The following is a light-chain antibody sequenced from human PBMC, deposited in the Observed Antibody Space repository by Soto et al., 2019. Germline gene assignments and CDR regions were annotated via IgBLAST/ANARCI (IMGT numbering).Light chain of an antibody. Sequence: EIVLTQSPVTLSLSPGDRATLSYRPSQSVSSFLAWYQQKPGQPPRLLIYDVSNRAAGIPARFSGSGSGTDFTPTISSLEPEDFAVYYCQQRTDWPPVYTFGQGTKLEIK. CDR2: DVS. J-gene: IGKJ2*01. V-gene: IGKV3-11*01. CDR3: QQRTDWPPVYT. CDR1: QSVSSF.